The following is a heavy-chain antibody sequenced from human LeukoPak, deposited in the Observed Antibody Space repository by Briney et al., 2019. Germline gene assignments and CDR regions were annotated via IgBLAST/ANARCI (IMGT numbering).Heavy chain of an antibody. D-gene: IGHD1-20*01. CDR3: ARKKGGDIYNWNEPDSWFDP. V-gene: IGHV1-69*06. J-gene: IGHJ5*02. CDR2: IIPVFNAA. Sequence: ASVKVSCKASGYTFTSYGISWVRQAPGQGLEWMGGIIPVFNAANYAQRFQGRVTITADKSTNTVYMELSNLRFEDTAIYYCARKKGGDIYNWNEPDSWFDPWGQGTLVTVSS. CDR1: GYTFTSYG.